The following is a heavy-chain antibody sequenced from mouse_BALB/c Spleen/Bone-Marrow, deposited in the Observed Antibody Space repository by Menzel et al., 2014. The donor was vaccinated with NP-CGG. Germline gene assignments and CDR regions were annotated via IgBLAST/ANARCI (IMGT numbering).Heavy chain of an antibody. J-gene: IGHJ2*01. CDR2: IYPGNVNT. CDR1: GYTFTSYY. Sequence: QVQLQQSGPELVKPGASVRISCKAAGYTFTSYYIHRVKQRPGQGLEWIGWIYPGNVNTKYNEKFKGKATLTADKSSSTAYFLLSSLTSEDSAVYFCAREANWNFDYWGQGTTLTVSS. V-gene: IGHV1S56*01. CDR3: AREANWNFDY. D-gene: IGHD4-1*01.